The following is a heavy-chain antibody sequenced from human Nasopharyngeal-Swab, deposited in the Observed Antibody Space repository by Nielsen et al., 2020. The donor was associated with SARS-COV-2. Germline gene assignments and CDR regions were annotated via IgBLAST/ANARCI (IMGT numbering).Heavy chain of an antibody. D-gene: IGHD2-2*01. J-gene: IGHJ5*02. Sequence: WIRQPPGEGLEWIGYIYNSGNTDYNPSLKSRIIISVDTSENQFSLKLSSVTAADTAVYYCARTFPFCSSTNCPNWFDPWGQGTLVTVSS. CDR2: IYNSGNT. CDR3: ARTFPFCSSTNCPNWFDP. V-gene: IGHV4-31*02.